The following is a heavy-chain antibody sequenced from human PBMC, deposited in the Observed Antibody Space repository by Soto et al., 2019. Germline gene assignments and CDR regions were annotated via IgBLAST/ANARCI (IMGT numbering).Heavy chain of an antibody. CDR3: ARHNGPLYVGYYYDMDV. Sequence: QLQLQESGPGLVKPSETMSLTCTGYGGSISSSSYYWGWIRQPPGKGLEWIGSIYYSGYTYYNPSLKSRVTISVDTSKNQFSLKLSSVTAADTAVYYCARHNGPLYVGYYYDMDVWGQGTTVTVSS. CDR2: IYYSGYT. V-gene: IGHV4-39*01. J-gene: IGHJ6*02. D-gene: IGHD3-16*01. CDR1: GGSISSSSYY.